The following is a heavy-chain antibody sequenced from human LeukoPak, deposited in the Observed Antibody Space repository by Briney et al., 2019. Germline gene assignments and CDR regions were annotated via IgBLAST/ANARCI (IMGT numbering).Heavy chain of an antibody. CDR3: ARDMGAPDYGSYSVDY. V-gene: IGHV4-61*01. D-gene: IGHD4-23*01. Sequence: PSETLSLTCTVSGDSVSSGSYYWSWIRQPPGRGLEWIAYIHYSGSAAYNPSLKSRVTISRDMSTNQFSLKMTSVTAADTAVYFCARDMGAPDYGSYSVDYWGQGTLVTVSS. CDR1: GDSVSSGSYY. CDR2: IHYSGSA. J-gene: IGHJ4*02.